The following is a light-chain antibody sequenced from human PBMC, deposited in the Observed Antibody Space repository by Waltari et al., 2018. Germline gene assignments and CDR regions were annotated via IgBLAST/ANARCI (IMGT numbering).Light chain of an antibody. V-gene: IGLV2-23*02. CDR2: EVS. CDR1: SSYVGRYNL. J-gene: IGLJ2*01. Sequence: QSALTQPASVSGSPGQSITISCTGTSSYVGRYNLVPWYQQHPGKAPKLMIYEVSKRPSGVSNRFSGSKSGNTASLTISGLQAEDEADYYCCSYAGSSTFVVFGGGTKLTVL. CDR3: CSYAGSSTFVV.